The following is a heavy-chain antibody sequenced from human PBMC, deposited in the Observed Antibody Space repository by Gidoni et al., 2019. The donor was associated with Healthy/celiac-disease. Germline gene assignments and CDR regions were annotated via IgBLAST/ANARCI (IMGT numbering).Heavy chain of an antibody. Sequence: EVQLVESGGGLIQPGGSLRLSCAASGFTVSSNYMSWVRQAPGKGLEWVSVIYSGGSTYYADSVKGRFTISRDNSKNTLYLQMNSLRAEDTAVYYCARGIEVQDGGGWFDPWGQGTLVTVSS. CDR2: IYSGGST. CDR3: ARGIEVQDGGGWFDP. J-gene: IGHJ5*02. CDR1: GFTVSSNY. D-gene: IGHD3-10*01. V-gene: IGHV3-53*01.